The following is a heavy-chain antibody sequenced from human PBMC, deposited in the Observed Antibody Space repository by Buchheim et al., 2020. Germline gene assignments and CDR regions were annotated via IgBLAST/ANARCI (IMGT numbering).Heavy chain of an antibody. CDR2: INSSGIYT. Sequence: QVQLQESGPGLVKPSQTLSLTCTVSGDSISSAGYYWTWIRQRPGKGLEWVSYINSSGIYTNYADSVKGRFTISRDNAKNSVFLQMNRLGADDTAVYFCARGSLDIPLFGVVIGAASPWGRGYNMDVWGKGTT. CDR3: ARGSLDIPLFGVVIGAASPWGRGYNMDV. V-gene: IGHV3-11*05. J-gene: IGHJ6*03. D-gene: IGHD3-3*01. CDR1: GDSISSAGYY.